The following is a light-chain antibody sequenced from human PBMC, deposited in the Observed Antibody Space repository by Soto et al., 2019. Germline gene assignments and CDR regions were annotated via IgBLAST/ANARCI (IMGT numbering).Light chain of an antibody. V-gene: IGKV1-5*01. Sequence: DIQMTQSPSTLSASVGDRVTITCRASQSISSWLAWDQQKPGKAPKLLIYDASSLVSGVPSRFSGSGSGTEFTLNISSLQPDDFATYYCQQYNSDSWTFGQGTKVEIK. CDR1: QSISSW. J-gene: IGKJ1*01. CDR2: DAS. CDR3: QQYNSDSWT.